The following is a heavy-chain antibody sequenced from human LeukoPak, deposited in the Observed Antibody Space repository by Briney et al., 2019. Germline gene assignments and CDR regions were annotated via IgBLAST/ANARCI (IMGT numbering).Heavy chain of an antibody. CDR1: GGSISSYY. J-gene: IGHJ4*02. CDR2: IYYSGST. D-gene: IGHD6-13*01. Sequence: SETLSLTCTVSGGSISSYYWSWIRQPPGKGLEWIGYIYYSGSTNYNPSLKSRVTVSVDTSKNQFSLKLSSVTAADTAVYYCATLIAAPGSADYWGQGTLVTVSS. CDR3: ATLIAAPGSADY. V-gene: IGHV4-59*08.